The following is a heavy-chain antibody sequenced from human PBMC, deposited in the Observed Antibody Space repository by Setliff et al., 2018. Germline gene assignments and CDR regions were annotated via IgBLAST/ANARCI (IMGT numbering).Heavy chain of an antibody. J-gene: IGHJ4*02. CDR1: GFTFSNAW. D-gene: IGHD6-19*01. V-gene: IGHV3-15*01. Sequence: GGSLRLSCAASGFTFSNAWMNWVRQAPGKGLEWVGRIKGQTDGGTTDYAAPVKGRFSISRDDSKNTVYLQMNSLKTEDTAVYYCTTGYISGYYIGHWGLGTLVTVSS. CDR3: TTGYISGYYIGH. CDR2: IKGQTDGGTT.